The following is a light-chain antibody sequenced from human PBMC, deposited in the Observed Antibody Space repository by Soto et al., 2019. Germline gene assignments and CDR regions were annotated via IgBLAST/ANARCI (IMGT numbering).Light chain of an antibody. CDR1: QSVGSY. V-gene: IGKV3-11*01. CDR3: QQYDDCPPA. J-gene: IGKJ4*01. CDR2: DAS. Sequence: EVVLTQSPATLSLSPGDGATLSCRASQSVGSYLAWYQQKPGQAPRLLIYDASNRATGVPARFSGSGSGTDFTLPIGSLEPEDFEVYYCQQYDDCPPAFGGGTKGRSN.